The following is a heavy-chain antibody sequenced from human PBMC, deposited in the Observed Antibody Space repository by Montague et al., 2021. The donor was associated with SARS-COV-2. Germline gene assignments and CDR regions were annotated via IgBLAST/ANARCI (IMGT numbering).Heavy chain of an antibody. D-gene: IGHD6-13*01. CDR3: ARVGRQQLVRLSGMDV. CDR1: GGSISSSSYY. V-gene: IGHV4-39*07. Sequence: SETLSLTCTVSGGSISSSSYYWGWTRQPPGKGLEWIGSIYYSGSTYYNPSLKSRVTISVDTSKNQFSLKLSSVTAADTAVYYCARVGRQQLVRLSGMDVWGQGTPVTVSS. CDR2: IYYSGST. J-gene: IGHJ6*02.